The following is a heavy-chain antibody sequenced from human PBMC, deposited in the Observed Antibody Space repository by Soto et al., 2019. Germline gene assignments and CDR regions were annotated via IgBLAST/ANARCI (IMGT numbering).Heavy chain of an antibody. CDR2: IYYSGST. D-gene: IGHD3-10*01. CDR1: GGSISSYY. CDR3: ASGFGETDRVPTNWFDP. V-gene: IGHV4-59*01. J-gene: IGHJ5*02. Sequence: QVQLQESGPGLVKPSETLSLTCTVSGGSISSYYWSWIRQPPGKGLEWIGYIYYSGSTNYNPSLKSRVTISVDTSKNQFSLKLSSVTAADTAVYYCASGFGETDRVPTNWFDPWGQGTLVTVSS.